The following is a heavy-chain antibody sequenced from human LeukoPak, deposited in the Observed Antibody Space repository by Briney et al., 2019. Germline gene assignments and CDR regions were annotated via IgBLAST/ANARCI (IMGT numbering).Heavy chain of an antibody. CDR2: IYHSGST. Sequence: SGTLSLTCGVSGGSISSSNWWSWVRQPPGKGLEWIGEIYHSGSTNYNPSLKSRVTISVDKSKNQFSLKLSSVTAADTAVYYCAREYLEYGSGNDYFDYWGQGTLVTVSS. CDR1: GGSISSSNW. D-gene: IGHD3-10*01. J-gene: IGHJ4*02. CDR3: AREYLEYGSGNDYFDY. V-gene: IGHV4-4*02.